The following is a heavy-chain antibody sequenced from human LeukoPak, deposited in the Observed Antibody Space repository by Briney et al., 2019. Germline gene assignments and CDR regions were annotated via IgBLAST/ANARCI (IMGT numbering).Heavy chain of an antibody. CDR2: IYTSGST. J-gene: IGHJ5*02. CDR3: ARDLVWFGEGDWFDP. CDR1: GGSISSYY. D-gene: IGHD3-10*01. Sequence: SETLSLTCTVSGGSISSYYRSWIRQPAGKGLEWIGRIYTSGSTNYNPSLKSRVTMSVDTSKNQFSLKLSSVTAADTAVYYCARDLVWFGEGDWFDPWGQGTLVTVSS. V-gene: IGHV4-4*07.